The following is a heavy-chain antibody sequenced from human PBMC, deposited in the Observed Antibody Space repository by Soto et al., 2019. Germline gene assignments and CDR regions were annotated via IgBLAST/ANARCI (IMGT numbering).Heavy chain of an antibody. CDR2: IIPIFGTA. CDR3: ARSKQLVHGYGMDV. CDR1: GGTFSSYA. D-gene: IGHD6-6*01. Sequence: QVQLVQSGAEVKKPGSSVKVSCKASGGTFSSYAISWVRQAPGQVLEWMGGIIPIFGTANYAQKFQGRVTITADESTSTAYMELSSLRSEDTAVYSCARSKQLVHGYGMDVWGQGTTVTVSS. J-gene: IGHJ6*02. V-gene: IGHV1-69*12.